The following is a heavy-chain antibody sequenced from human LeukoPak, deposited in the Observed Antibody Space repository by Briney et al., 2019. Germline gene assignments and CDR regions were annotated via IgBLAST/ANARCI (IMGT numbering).Heavy chain of an antibody. Sequence: GSLRLSCAASGFTLSSYYMSWVRQAPGKGLEWVANIKQDGSEKYYVDSVKGRFTISRENAENSLYLQMNNLRAEDTAVYYCARDRSGWHYLGAFDIRGQGTMVTVSS. CDR3: ARDRSGWHYLGAFDI. V-gene: IGHV3-7*01. CDR1: GFTLSSYY. J-gene: IGHJ3*02. D-gene: IGHD6-19*01. CDR2: IKQDGSEK.